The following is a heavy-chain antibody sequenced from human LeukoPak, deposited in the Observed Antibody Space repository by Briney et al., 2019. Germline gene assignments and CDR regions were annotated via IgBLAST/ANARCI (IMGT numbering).Heavy chain of an antibody. V-gene: IGHV1-69*13. CDR2: IIPIFGTA. CDR1: GYTFTSYG. CDR3: ARVAIVESYNWNDQDWFDP. D-gene: IGHD1-1*01. Sequence: SVKVSCKASGYTFTSYGISWVRQAPGQGLEWMGGIIPIFGTANYAQKFQGRVTITADESTSTAYMELSSLRSEDTAVYYCARVAIVESYNWNDQDWFDPWGQGTLVTVSS. J-gene: IGHJ5*02.